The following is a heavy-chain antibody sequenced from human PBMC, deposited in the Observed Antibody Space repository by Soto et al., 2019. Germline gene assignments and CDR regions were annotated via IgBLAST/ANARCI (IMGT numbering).Heavy chain of an antibody. CDR1: GFTFTNYA. V-gene: IGHV3-23*01. CDR3: AKDAVSGDGIWLLDS. J-gene: IGHJ4*02. CDR2: LLRSGSTT. D-gene: IGHD4-17*01. Sequence: HPGGSLRLSCAASGFTFTNYAMTWARQAPGKGPEWVSSLLRSGSTTYYADSVKGRFTISSDISANSLYLQMDSLRAEDTAVYYCAKDAVSGDGIWLLDSWGQGTVVTVSS.